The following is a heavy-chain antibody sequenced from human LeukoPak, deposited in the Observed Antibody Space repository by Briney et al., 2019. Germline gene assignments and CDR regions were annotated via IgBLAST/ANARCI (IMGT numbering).Heavy chain of an antibody. CDR2: IYYSGST. V-gene: IGHV4-59*01. D-gene: IGHD6-25*01. Sequence: SETLSLTCTVSGGSISSYYWSWIRQPPGKGLEWIGYIYYSGSTNYNPSLKSRVTISVDTSKNQFSLKLSSATAADTAVYYCARNERRAQKDTYYAYFYYMDVWGKGSTVTVSS. CDR1: GGSISSYY. J-gene: IGHJ6*03. CDR3: ARNERRAQKDTYYAYFYYMDV.